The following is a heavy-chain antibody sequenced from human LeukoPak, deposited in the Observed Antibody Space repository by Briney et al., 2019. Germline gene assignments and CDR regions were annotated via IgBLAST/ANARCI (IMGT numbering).Heavy chain of an antibody. Sequence: GGSLRLSCEASEFSFTNYWMYWVRQAPGKGLAWVSAINADGSTTTYADSVKGRFTISRDNARNTLYLQMNSLRAEDTAVYYCARALFQVPYYFDFWGQGTLVTVSS. CDR3: ARALFQVPYYFDF. D-gene: IGHD2-2*01. V-gene: IGHV3-74*01. CDR2: INADGSTT. J-gene: IGHJ4*02. CDR1: EFSFTNYW.